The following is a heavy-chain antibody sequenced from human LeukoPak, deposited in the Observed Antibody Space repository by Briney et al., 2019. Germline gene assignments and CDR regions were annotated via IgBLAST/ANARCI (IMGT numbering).Heavy chain of an antibody. J-gene: IGHJ5*02. CDR2: INHSGGT. CDR3: ASLARGGNWFDP. CDR1: DWSFIDYD. Sequence: SETLSLTCAVYDWSFIDYDWTWIRQPPGKGLEWIGEINHSGGTNYNPSLKSRVTISVDTSKNQFSLKLSSVTAADTAVYYCASLARGGNWFDPWGQGTLVTVSS. V-gene: IGHV4-34*01. D-gene: IGHD6-6*01.